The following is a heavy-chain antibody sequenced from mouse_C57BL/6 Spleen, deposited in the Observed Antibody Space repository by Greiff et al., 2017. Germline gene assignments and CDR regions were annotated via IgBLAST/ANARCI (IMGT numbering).Heavy chain of an antibody. Sequence: VQLMESGAELVRPGASVTLSCKASGYTFTDYEMHWVKQTPGHGLEWIGAIDPETGGTASHQKFTGKAILTAESSTSTAYLELRSLTAEDAAVYYCTCVISAPWFAYWGQGTLVTVSA. V-gene: IGHV1-15*01. CDR1: GYTFTDYE. J-gene: IGHJ3*01. CDR3: TCVISAPWFAY. D-gene: IGHD1-1*01. CDR2: IDPETGGT.